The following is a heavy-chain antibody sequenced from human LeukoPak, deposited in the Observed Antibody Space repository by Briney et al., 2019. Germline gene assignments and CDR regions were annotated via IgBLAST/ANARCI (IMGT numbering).Heavy chain of an antibody. CDR1: GFHFSNYW. D-gene: IGHD3-9*01. J-gene: IGHJ4*02. CDR3: ARERYSNWFTGPFDY. V-gene: IGHV3-7*01. CDR2: IKEDGSEK. Sequence: QAGGSLRLSCTVSGFHFSNYWMSWVRQAPGKGLEWVANIKEDGSEKYYVDSVKGRFTISRENAKNSLYLQMNSLRAEDTAMYYCARERYSNWFTGPFDYWGQGTLVIVSS.